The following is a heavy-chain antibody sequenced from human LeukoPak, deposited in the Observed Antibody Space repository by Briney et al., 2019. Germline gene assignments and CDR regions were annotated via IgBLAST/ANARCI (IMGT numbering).Heavy chain of an antibody. V-gene: IGHV3-7*01. D-gene: IGHD3-10*01. J-gene: IGHJ4*02. Sequence: PGGSLRLSCAASGFTFTNYWMSWVRQAPGKGLELVANIKQDRSEKYYVDSVKGRFTISRDNAKNSPYLQMNSLRVEDTAVYYCAKVAKYYYGSETYYFFEHWGQGTPVTASS. CDR2: IKQDRSEK. CDR3: AKVAKYYYGSETYYFFEH. CDR1: GFTFTNYW.